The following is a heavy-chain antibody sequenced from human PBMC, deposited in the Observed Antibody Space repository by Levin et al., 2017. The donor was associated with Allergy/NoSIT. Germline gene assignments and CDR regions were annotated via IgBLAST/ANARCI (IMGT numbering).Heavy chain of an antibody. D-gene: IGHD2-21*02. CDR1: GFTFSSYA. J-gene: IGHJ4*02. Sequence: GESLKISCAASGFTFSSYAMHWVRQAPGKGLEWVAVISYDGSNKYYADSVKGRFTISRDNSKNTLYLQMNSLRAEDTAVYYCARESDESYCFDYWGQGTLVTVSS. CDR2: ISYDGSNK. V-gene: IGHV3-30-3*01. CDR3: ARESDESYCFDY.